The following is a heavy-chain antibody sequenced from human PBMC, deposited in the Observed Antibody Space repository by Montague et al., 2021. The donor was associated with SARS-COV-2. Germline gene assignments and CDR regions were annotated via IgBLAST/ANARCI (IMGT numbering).Heavy chain of an antibody. V-gene: IGHV3-66*01. CDR1: GFTVSSTY. D-gene: IGHD3-10*01. J-gene: IGHJ4*02. CDR2: ISSSSVT. Sequence: SLRLSCAASGFTVSSTYVNWVRQVPGKGLEWVSSISSSSVTYSADPLKGRFTISRDNSKNTVYLQMNSLRAEDTAVYFCARESSQFFGSGPLDYWSQGSLVTVSS. CDR3: ARESSQFFGSGPLDY.